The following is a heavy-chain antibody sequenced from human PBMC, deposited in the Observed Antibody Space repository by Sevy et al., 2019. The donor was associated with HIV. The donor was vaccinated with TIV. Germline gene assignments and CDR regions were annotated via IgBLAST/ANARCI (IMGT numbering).Heavy chain of an antibody. J-gene: IGHJ4*02. Sequence: SETLSLTCTVSGGSISSYYWSWIRQPAGKGLEWIGRIYTSGSTNYNPSLKSRVTMSVDTSKNQFSLRLSSVTAADTAVYYCARGGSYYDILTGYYIPDGSHYFDYWGQGTLVTVSS. CDR2: IYTSGST. CDR3: ARGGSYYDILTGYYIPDGSHYFDY. D-gene: IGHD3-9*01. CDR1: GGSISSYY. V-gene: IGHV4-4*07.